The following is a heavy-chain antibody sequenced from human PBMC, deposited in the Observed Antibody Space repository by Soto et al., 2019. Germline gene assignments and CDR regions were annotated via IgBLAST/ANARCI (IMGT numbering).Heavy chain of an antibody. V-gene: IGHV4-31*03. CDR2: IYYSGST. Sequence: SETLSLTCTVSGGSISSGGYYWSWIRQHPGKGLEWIGYIYYSGSTYYNPSLKSRVTISVDTSKNQFSLKLSSVTAADTAVYYCARDLYGSGVYTWFDPWGQGTLVTVSS. J-gene: IGHJ5*02. CDR3: ARDLYGSGVYTWFDP. D-gene: IGHD3-10*01. CDR1: GGSISSGGYY.